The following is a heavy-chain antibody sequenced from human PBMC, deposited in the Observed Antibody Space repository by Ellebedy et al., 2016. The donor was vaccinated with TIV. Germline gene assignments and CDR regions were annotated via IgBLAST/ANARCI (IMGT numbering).Heavy chain of an antibody. V-gene: IGHV3-23*01. CDR1: GFTFSSYA. J-gene: IGHJ5*02. Sequence: GESLKISCAASGFTFSSYAMSWVRQAPGKGLGWVSTVSGSGDTTYYTDPVRGRFTISRDNSRNTVYLQMDTLRVEDTAVYYCASLDGILWFGELSTWGLGTLVAVSS. CDR3: ASLDGILWFGELST. CDR2: VSGSGDTT. D-gene: IGHD3-10*01.